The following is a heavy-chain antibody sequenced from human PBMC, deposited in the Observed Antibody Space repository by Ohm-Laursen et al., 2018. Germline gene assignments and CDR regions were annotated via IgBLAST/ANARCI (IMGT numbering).Heavy chain of an antibody. V-gene: IGHV3-23*01. D-gene: IGHD6-19*01. Sequence: SLRLSCSASGFTFSSLALSWVRQAPGKGLEWVSSISGPGGTTYYVDPVKGRFTISRDNSKNTLYLQMNSLRAEDTAVYYCAKDPPPQWLVLNYFDYWGQGTLVTVSS. CDR2: ISGPGGTT. J-gene: IGHJ4*02. CDR1: GFTFSSLA. CDR3: AKDPPPQWLVLNYFDY.